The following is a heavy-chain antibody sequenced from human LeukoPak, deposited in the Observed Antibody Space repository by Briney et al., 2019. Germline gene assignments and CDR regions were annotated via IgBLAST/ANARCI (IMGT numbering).Heavy chain of an antibody. CDR3: TKGVNSGSIDY. CDR1: GFTFTNYA. V-gene: IGHV3-23*01. J-gene: IGHJ4*02. CDR2: ISGSGGST. Sequence: PGGSLRLSCSASGFTFTNYAMSCVRQASGKGLEWVSSISGSGGSTYYAASVRGRFTISRDNSKNTLSLQMNSLRGEDTALYYCTKGVNSGSIDYWGQGTLVTVSS. D-gene: IGHD6-19*01.